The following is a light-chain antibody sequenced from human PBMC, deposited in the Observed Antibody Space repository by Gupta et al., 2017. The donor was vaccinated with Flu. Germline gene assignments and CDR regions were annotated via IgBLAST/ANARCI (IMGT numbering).Light chain of an antibody. CDR2: AAS. CDR1: QSISSY. J-gene: IGKJ5*01. CDR3: QQSYSTPPIT. Sequence: DIQMTQSPSSLSASVGDRVTITCRASQSISSYLNWYQQKPGKAPKLLIYAASSLQSGVPSRFSGSGSGTDXTLTISXLQPEDFATYYCQQSYSTPPITFGXGTRLEIK. V-gene: IGKV1-39*01.